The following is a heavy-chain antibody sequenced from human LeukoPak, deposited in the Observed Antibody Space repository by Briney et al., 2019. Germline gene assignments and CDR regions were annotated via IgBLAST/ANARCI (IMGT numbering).Heavy chain of an antibody. CDR3: ARDFQGYCSGGSCSDAFDI. CDR2: IKQDGSEK. J-gene: IGHJ3*02. D-gene: IGHD2-15*01. CDR1: GFTFSSYW. Sequence: GGSLRLSCAASGFTFSSYWMSWVRQAPGKGLEWVANIKQDGSEKYYVDSVKGRFTISRDNAKNSLYLQMNSLRAEDTAVYYCARDFQGYCSGGSCSDAFDIWGQGTMVTVSS. V-gene: IGHV3-7*03.